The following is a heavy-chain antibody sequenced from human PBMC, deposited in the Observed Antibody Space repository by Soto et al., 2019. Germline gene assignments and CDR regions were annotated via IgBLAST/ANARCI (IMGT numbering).Heavy chain of an antibody. CDR3: ARGWEPDFGVVIDY. CDR2: VVVGSGLT. J-gene: IGHJ4*02. CDR1: QFNLDTFRTSV. Sequence: GASVKVSCKASQFNLDTFRTSVVQWVRQARGQGLEWVGWVVVGSGLTNYAQQFQGKVTITWDMSTSTAYMELSSLRSDDTAVYYCARGWEPDFGVVIDYWGQGTLVTVSS. D-gene: IGHD3-3*01. V-gene: IGHV1-58*01.